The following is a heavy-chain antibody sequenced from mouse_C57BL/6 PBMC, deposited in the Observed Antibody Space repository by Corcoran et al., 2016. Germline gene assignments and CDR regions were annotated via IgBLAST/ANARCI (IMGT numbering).Heavy chain of an antibody. CDR2: INPNNGGT. J-gene: IGHJ2*01. CDR1: GYTFTDYY. D-gene: IGHD4-1*01. Sequence: EVQLQQSGPELVKPGASVKISCKASGYTFTDYYMNWVKQSHGKSLEWIGDINPNNGGTSYNQKFKGKATLTVDKSSSTAYMELRSLTSEDSAVYYCARPPSPGSFDYWGQGTTLTVSS. V-gene: IGHV1-26*01. CDR3: ARPPSPGSFDY.